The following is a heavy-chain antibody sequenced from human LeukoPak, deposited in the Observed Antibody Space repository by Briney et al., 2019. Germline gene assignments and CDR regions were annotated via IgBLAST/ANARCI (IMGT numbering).Heavy chain of an antibody. J-gene: IGHJ1*01. Sequence: GGSLRLSCAASGITFSSYAMSWVRQAPGKGLEWVSAISGSSGSTYYADSVKGRFTISRDNSKNTLYLQMNSLRAEDTAVYYCAKDLEWYCTNGVCYTRKYFQHWGQGTLVTVSS. CDR1: GITFSSYA. CDR3: AKDLEWYCTNGVCYTRKYFQH. V-gene: IGHV3-23*01. D-gene: IGHD2-8*01. CDR2: ISGSSGST.